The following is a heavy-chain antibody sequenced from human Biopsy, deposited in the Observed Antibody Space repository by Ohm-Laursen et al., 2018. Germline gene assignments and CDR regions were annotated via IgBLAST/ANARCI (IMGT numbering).Heavy chain of an antibody. CDR1: GLTFSNYA. CDR2: IGSDARST. J-gene: IGHJ4*02. Sequence: SLRLSCTASGLTFSNYAMGWVRQAPGKGLECVSSIGSDARSTLYADSVQGRFTISRDNSNNLLYLQMNSLRAEDTAVYYCAKDLQGYFRPFDYWGQGTVVTVSS. V-gene: IGHV3-23*01. D-gene: IGHD1-26*01. CDR3: AKDLQGYFRPFDY.